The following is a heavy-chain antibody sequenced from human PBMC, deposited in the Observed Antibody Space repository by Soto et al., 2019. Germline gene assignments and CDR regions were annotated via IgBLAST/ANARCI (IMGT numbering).Heavy chain of an antibody. CDR2: IYYSGST. Sequence: PSETMSLTCTVSGGSISSGGYYWSWIRQHPGKGLEWIGYIYYSGSTYYNPSLKSRVTISVDTSKNQFSLKLSSVTAADTAVYYCARDPGPIAAAGYFDYWGQGTLVTVSS. CDR1: GGSISSGGYY. D-gene: IGHD6-13*01. CDR3: ARDPGPIAAAGYFDY. J-gene: IGHJ4*02. V-gene: IGHV4-31*03.